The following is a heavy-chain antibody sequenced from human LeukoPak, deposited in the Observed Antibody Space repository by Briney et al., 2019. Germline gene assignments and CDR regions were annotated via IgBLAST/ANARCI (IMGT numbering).Heavy chain of an antibody. D-gene: IGHD6-19*01. J-gene: IGHJ4*02. CDR2: IYHTGNT. CDR3: AGGGQWLVYDC. CDR1: GDSISNYY. Sequence: PSETLSLTCNVSGDSISNYYWTWMRQPPGKGLEWIGHIYHTGNTNYNPSLGSRLTMSVDTSKNQLSLNLNSVTPADTAVYYCAGGGQWLVYDCWGLGTLVTVSS. V-gene: IGHV4-59*01.